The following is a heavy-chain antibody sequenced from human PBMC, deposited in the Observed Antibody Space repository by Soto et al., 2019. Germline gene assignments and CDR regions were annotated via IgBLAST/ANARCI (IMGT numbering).Heavy chain of an antibody. V-gene: IGHV3-33*01. D-gene: IGHD2-2*01. CDR2: IWYDGSNK. CDR3: ARAPFDIVVVPAAIQYYYYMDV. Sequence: GGSLRLSCAASGFTFSSYGMHWVRQAPGKGLEWVAVIWYDGSNKYYADSVKGRFTISRDNSKNTLYLQMNSLRAEDTAVYYCARAPFDIVVVPAAIQYYYYMDVWGKGTTVTVSS. J-gene: IGHJ6*03. CDR1: GFTFSSYG.